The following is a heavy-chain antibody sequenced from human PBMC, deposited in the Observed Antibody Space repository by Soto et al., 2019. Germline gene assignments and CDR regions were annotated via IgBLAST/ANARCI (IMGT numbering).Heavy chain of an antibody. CDR3: ARDGSYYAFWSHGTSFEY. CDR2: ISAYNGNT. D-gene: IGHD3-3*01. Sequence: ASVKVSCKASGYTFTSYGISWVRQAPGQGLEWMGWISAYNGNTNYAQKLQGRVTMTTDTSTSTAYMELRSLRSDDTAVYYCARDGSYYAFWSHGTSFEYWGQGTLVTVSS. V-gene: IGHV1-18*04. J-gene: IGHJ4*02. CDR1: GYTFTSYG.